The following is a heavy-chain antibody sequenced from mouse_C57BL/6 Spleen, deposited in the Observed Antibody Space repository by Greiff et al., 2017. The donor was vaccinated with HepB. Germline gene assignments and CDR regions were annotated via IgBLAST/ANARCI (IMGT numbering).Heavy chain of an antibody. D-gene: IGHD2-2*01. CDR3: ARGGLRNFDY. Sequence: QVQLQQSGPELVKPGASVKISCKASGYAFSSSWMNWVKQRPGQGLEWIGRIYPGDGDTNYNGKFKGKATLTADKSSSTAYMQLSSLTSEDSAVYYCARGGLRNFDYWGQGTTLTVSS. CDR1: GYAFSSSW. V-gene: IGHV1-82*01. J-gene: IGHJ2*01. CDR2: IYPGDGDT.